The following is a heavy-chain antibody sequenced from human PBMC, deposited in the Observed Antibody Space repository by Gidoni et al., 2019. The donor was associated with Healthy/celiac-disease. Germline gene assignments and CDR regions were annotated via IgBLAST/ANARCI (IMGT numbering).Heavy chain of an antibody. D-gene: IGHD4-17*01. CDR2: ISYDGSNK. CDR3: AKPMTTVTRDAFDI. Sequence: QVQLVESGGGVVQPGRSLRLSCAASGFTYSSYGMHWVRQAPGKGLEWVAVISYDGSNKYYADSVKGRFPISRDNSKNTLYLQMNSLRAEDTAVYYCAKPMTTVTRDAFDIWGQGTMVTVSS. CDR1: GFTYSSYG. V-gene: IGHV3-30*18. J-gene: IGHJ3*02.